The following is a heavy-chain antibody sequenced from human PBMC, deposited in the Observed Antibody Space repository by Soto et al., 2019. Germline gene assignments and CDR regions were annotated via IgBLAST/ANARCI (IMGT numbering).Heavy chain of an antibody. J-gene: IGHJ4*02. Sequence: SETLSLTCTVSGGSVSSGSYYWSWIRQPPGKGLEWIGYIYYSGSTYYNPSLKSRVTISVDTSKNQFSLKLSSVTAADTAVYYCARGKDDYEYDYWGQGTLVTVSS. V-gene: IGHV4-61*01. CDR2: IYYSGST. CDR1: GGSVSSGSYY. CDR3: ARGKDDYEYDY. D-gene: IGHD4-17*01.